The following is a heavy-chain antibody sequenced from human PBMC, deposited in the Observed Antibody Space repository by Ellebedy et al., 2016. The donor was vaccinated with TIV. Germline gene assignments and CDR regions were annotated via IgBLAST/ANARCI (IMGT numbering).Heavy chain of an antibody. Sequence: MPSETLSLTCAVYGGSFSGYYWSWIRQPPGKGLEWIGEINHSGSTNYNPSLKSRVTISVDTSKNHFSLKLSSVTAADTAVYYCARGRYNSGWYSETWFDPWGQGTLVTVSS. V-gene: IGHV4-34*01. D-gene: IGHD6-19*01. CDR1: GGSFSGYY. CDR3: ARGRYNSGWYSETWFDP. CDR2: INHSGST. J-gene: IGHJ5*02.